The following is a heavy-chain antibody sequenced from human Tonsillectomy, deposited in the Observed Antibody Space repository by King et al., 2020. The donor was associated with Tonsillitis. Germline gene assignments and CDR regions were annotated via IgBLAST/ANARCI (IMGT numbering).Heavy chain of an antibody. CDR3: ARITAAAGTGYYYYYMDV. D-gene: IGHD6-13*01. CDR1: GFSLSTGAMC. V-gene: IGHV2-70*11. J-gene: IGHJ6*03. Sequence: VTLKESGPALVKSTQTLTLTCTFSGFSLSTGAMCVSWIRQPPGKALEWLARIDWDDAKYYSTSLKTRLTISKDTSKNQVVLTMTNMDPVDTATYYCARITAAAGTGYYYYYMDVWAKGTTVTVSS. CDR2: IDWDDAK.